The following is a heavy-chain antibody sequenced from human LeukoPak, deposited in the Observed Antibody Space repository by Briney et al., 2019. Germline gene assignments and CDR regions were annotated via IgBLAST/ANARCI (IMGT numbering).Heavy chain of an antibody. CDR2: INSGSSII. J-gene: IGHJ3*02. D-gene: IGHD1-1*01. CDR3: ARVLLERPGIDSFDI. V-gene: IGHV3-48*01. CDR1: GFSLSRYS. Sequence: GGSLRLSCAASGFSLSRYSMDWVRQAPGQGLEWVSHINSGSSIIYYADSVKGRFTISRDNAGNSLYLQMNSLRADDTAVYYCARVLLERPGIDSFDIWGQGTMVTVS.